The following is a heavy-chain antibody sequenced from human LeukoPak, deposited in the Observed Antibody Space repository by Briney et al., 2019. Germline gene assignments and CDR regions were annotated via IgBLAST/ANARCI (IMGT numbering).Heavy chain of an antibody. CDR1: GGSIGSYY. Sequence: SETLSLTCSISGGSIGSYYWSWIRQPPGRGLEWIGHIYYSGSANYNPSLKSRVTISVDTSKNQFSLKLSSVTAADTAVYYCARIDGSGSYFDVWGQGTTVTVSS. J-gene: IGHJ6*02. V-gene: IGHV4-59*08. D-gene: IGHD3-10*01. CDR2: IYYSGSA. CDR3: ARIDGSGSYFDV.